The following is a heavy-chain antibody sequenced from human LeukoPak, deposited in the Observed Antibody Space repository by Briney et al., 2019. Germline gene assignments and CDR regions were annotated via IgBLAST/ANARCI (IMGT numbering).Heavy chain of an antibody. J-gene: IGHJ4*02. V-gene: IGHV1-2*02. CDR2: INPNSGGT. D-gene: IGHD5-12*01. CDR3: ARDYSGYPEIWGFDY. CDR1: GYTFTGYY. Sequence: ASVKVSCKASGYTFTGYYMHWVRQAPGQGLEWMGWINPNSGGTHYAQKLQGRVTMTRETSISTAYMELSRLRSDDTAVYYCARDYSGYPEIWGFDYWGQGTLVTVSS.